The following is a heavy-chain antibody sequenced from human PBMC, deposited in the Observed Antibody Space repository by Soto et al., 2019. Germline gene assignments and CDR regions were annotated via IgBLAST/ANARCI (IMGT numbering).Heavy chain of an antibody. CDR2: ISYDGSNK. CDR1: GFTFSSYG. J-gene: IGHJ6*02. D-gene: IGHD3-9*01. Sequence: PGGSLRLSCAASGFTFSSYGMHWVRQAPGKGLEWVAVISYDGSNKYYADSVKGRFTISTDNSKNTLYLQMNSLRAEDTAVYYCAKDYYDILTGYLYYYYYGMDVWGQGPTVTVSS. CDR3: AKDYYDILTGYLYYYYYGMDV. V-gene: IGHV3-30*18.